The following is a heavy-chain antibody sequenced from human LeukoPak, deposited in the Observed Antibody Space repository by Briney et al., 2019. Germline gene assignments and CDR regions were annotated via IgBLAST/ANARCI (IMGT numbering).Heavy chain of an antibody. Sequence: PGGSLRLSCAASGFSFRSYSMDWVRQAPGKGLEWVSSITGSSSYISYADSVKGRFTISRDNAENSLFLQMNSLRPEDTAVYFRARDRLEGGETFDSWGQGTLVTVSS. CDR3: ARDRLEGGETFDS. D-gene: IGHD1-1*01. CDR2: ITGSSSYI. V-gene: IGHV3-21*01. J-gene: IGHJ4*02. CDR1: GFSFRSYS.